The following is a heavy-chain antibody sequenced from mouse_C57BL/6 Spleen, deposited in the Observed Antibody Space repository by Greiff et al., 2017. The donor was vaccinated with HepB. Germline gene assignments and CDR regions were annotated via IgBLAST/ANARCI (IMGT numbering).Heavy chain of an antibody. CDR1: GYTFTSYW. V-gene: IGHV1-69*01. CDR3: ARPPDYYGSSYEFAY. J-gene: IGHJ3*01. Sequence: VQLQQSGAELVMPGASVKLSCKASGYTFTSYWMHWVKQRPGQGLEWIGEIDPSDSYTNYNQKFKGKSTLTVDKSSSTAYMQLSSLTSEDSAVYYCARPPDYYGSSYEFAYWGQGTLVTVAA. D-gene: IGHD1-1*01. CDR2: IDPSDSYT.